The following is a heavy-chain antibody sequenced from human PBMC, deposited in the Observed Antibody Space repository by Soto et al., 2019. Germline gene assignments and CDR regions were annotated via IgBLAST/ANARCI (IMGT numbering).Heavy chain of an antibody. CDR1: GYTFTSYY. CDR3: ARGAVYDFWSGYYYFDY. J-gene: IGHJ4*02. CDR2: INPSGGST. V-gene: IGHV1-46*01. Sequence: ASVKVSCKASGYTFTSYYMHWVRQAPGQGLEWMGIINPSGGSTSYAQKFQGRVTMTRDTSTSTVYMELSSLRSEDTAVHYCARGAVYDFWSGYYYFDYWGQGTLVTVSS. D-gene: IGHD3-3*01.